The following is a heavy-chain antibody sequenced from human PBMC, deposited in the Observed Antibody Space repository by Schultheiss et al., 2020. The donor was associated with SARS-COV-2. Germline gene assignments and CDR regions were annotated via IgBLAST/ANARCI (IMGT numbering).Heavy chain of an antibody. V-gene: IGHV3-30-3*01. CDR2: ISYDGSNK. Sequence: GESLKISCAASGFTFSSYAMHWVRQAPGKGLEWVAVISYDGSNKYYADSVKGRFTISRDNSKNTLYLQMNSLRAEDTAVYYCARAVAGTHYYGMDVWGQGTTVTVSS. D-gene: IGHD6-19*01. J-gene: IGHJ6*02. CDR1: GFTFSSYA. CDR3: ARAVAGTHYYGMDV.